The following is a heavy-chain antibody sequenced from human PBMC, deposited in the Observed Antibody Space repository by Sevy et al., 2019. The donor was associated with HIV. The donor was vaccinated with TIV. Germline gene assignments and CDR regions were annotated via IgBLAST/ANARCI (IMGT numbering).Heavy chain of an antibody. CDR1: GFTFSSYA. V-gene: IGHV3-30-3*01. Sequence: GGSLRLSCAASGFTFSSYAMHWVRQAPGKGLEWVAFISYDGSNKYYADSVKGRFTISRDNSKNTLYLQMNSLRAEDTAVYYCARGQLKTQGSGPYYYDSSGYQGGYWGQGTLVTVSS. CDR3: ARGQLKTQGSGPYYYDSSGYQGGY. J-gene: IGHJ4*02. D-gene: IGHD3-22*01. CDR2: ISYDGSNK.